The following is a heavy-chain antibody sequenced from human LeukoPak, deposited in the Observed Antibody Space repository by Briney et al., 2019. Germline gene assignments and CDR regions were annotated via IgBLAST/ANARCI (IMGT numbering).Heavy chain of an antibody. CDR3: SRFYSSGWASGAFDI. J-gene: IGHJ3*02. V-gene: IGHV3-49*04. CDR2: IRNKANGGTT. D-gene: IGHD3-22*01. CDR1: GFTFSDYA. Sequence: PGGSLRLSCTTSGFTFSDYAVSWVRQAPGKGLEWIGFIRNKANGGTTEYAASVKGRFTISRDDSKTIAHLQMSSLKTEDTAVYYCSRFYSSGWASGAFDIWAQGTMVTVSS.